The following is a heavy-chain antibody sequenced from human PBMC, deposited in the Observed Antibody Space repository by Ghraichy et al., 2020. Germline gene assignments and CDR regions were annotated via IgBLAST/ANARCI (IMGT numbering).Heavy chain of an antibody. J-gene: IGHJ4*02. CDR2: ISSSSSYM. D-gene: IGHD1-26*01. V-gene: IGHV3-21*01. CDR3: ARDRPEGGATGY. Sequence: GGSLRLSCAASGFTFSGYNMNWVRQAPGKGLEWVSSISSSSSYMYYADSVKGRFTISRDNAKNSLYLQMNSLRTDDTAVYYCARDRPEGGATGYWGQGTLVTVSS. CDR1: GFTFSGYN.